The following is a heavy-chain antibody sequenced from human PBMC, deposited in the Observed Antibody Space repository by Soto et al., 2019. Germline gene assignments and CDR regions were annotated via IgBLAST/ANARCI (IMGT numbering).Heavy chain of an antibody. Sequence: SETLSLTCAVYGGSFSGYYWSWIRQPPGKGLEWIGEINHSGSTNYNPSLKSRVTISVDTSKNQFSLKLSSVTAADTAVYYCARGQRGDSGYDSAFDYWGQGTLVTVSS. CDR3: ARGQRGDSGYDSAFDY. D-gene: IGHD5-12*01. CDR1: GGSFSGYY. J-gene: IGHJ4*02. CDR2: INHSGST. V-gene: IGHV4-34*01.